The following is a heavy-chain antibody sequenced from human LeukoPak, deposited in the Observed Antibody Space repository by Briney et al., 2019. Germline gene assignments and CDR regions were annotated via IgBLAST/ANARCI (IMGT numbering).Heavy chain of an antibody. CDR2: ISDVVAHT. CDR3: AKDNYGGVYAS. J-gene: IGHJ5*02. D-gene: IGHD3-16*01. CDR1: GFIFRNFG. Sequence: GGSLILSCAASGFIFRNFGMSWIRQAPGKGLEWVSHISDVVAHTWYADSVKGRFIISRDNSNNRVFLQMNSLRPEDTALYYCAKDNYGGVYASWGQGTLVTVSS. V-gene: IGHV3-23*01.